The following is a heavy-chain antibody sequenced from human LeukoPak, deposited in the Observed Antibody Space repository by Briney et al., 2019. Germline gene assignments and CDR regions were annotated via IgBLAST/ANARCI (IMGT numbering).Heavy chain of an antibody. CDR1: GFTFSDTW. J-gene: IGHJ4*02. D-gene: IGHD3-16*01. CDR2: IQSKTDGGTT. CDR3: ITWSSQFDY. V-gene: IGHV3-15*01. Sequence: GGSLRLSCAASGFTFSDTWMTWVRQAPGKGLECVGFIQSKTDGGTTDSATPVKGRFTVSRDDSKSTLYLQMNSLKTEDTAVYHCITWSSQFDYWGQGTLVTVSS.